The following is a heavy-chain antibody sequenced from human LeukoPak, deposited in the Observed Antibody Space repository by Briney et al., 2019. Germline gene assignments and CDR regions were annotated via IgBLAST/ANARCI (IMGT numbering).Heavy chain of an antibody. Sequence: SETLSLTCTISGGSISGYFGTWIRQPPGKGLEWIGYTHPSGNTNYSPSLKSRVTISIDTSRNQFSLKLSSVTAADTAVYYCARKAPKKGWFDPWGQGTLVTVSS. CDR2: THPSGNT. CDR3: ARKAPKKGWFDP. V-gene: IGHV4-4*09. CDR1: GGSISGYF. J-gene: IGHJ5*02.